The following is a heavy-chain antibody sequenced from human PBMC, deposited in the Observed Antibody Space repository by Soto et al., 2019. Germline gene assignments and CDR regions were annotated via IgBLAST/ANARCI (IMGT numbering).Heavy chain of an antibody. CDR2: IYYSGST. D-gene: IGHD3-10*01. CDR1: GGYISSSSYY. Sequence: SETLSLTCTVSGGYISSSSYYWGWIRQPPGKGLEWIGSIYYSGSTYYNPSLKSRVTISVDTSKNQFSLKLSSVTAADTAVYYCASGDPPRPFDPWGQGTLVTVSS. J-gene: IGHJ5*02. V-gene: IGHV4-39*01. CDR3: ASGDPPRPFDP.